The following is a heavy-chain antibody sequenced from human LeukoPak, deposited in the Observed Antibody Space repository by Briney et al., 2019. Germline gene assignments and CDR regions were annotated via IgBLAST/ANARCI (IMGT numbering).Heavy chain of an antibody. CDR3: ARERGYSGYDYWFDP. CDR2: INPNSGGT. D-gene: IGHD5-12*01. J-gene: IGHJ5*02. Sequence: ASVNVSCKASGYTFTGYYMHWVRQAPGQGLEWMGWINPNSGGTNYAQKFQGRVTMTRDTSISTAYMELSRLRSDDTAVYYCARERGYSGYDYWFDPWGQGTLVTVSS. V-gene: IGHV1-2*02. CDR1: GYTFTGYY.